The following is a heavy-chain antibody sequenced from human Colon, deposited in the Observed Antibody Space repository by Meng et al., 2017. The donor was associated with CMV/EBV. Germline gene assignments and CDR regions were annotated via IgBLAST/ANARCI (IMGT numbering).Heavy chain of an antibody. CDR1: GYTFTSYG. CDR3: ARDKYNWNGVPYYGMDV. CDR2: ISAYNGNT. D-gene: IGHD1-1*01. V-gene: IGHV1-18*01. Sequence: ASVKVSCKASGYTFTSYGISWVRQAPGQGLEWMGWISAYNGNTNYAQKLQGRVTMTTDTSTSTAYMELRSLRSDDTAVYYCARDKYNWNGVPYYGMDVWGQGTMVTVSS. J-gene: IGHJ6*02.